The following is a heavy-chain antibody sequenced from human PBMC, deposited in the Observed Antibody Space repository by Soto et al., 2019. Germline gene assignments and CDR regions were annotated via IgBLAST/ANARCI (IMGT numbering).Heavy chain of an antibody. V-gene: IGHV4-39*02. D-gene: IGHD5-12*01. CDR3: ARDRDGYNLDVFDI. J-gene: IGHJ3*02. Sequence: QLQLQESGPGLVKPSETLSLTCTVSGGSISSSSYYWGWIRQPPGKGLEWIGSIYYSGSTYYNPSLKSRVTISVDTSKNQFSLKLSSVTSADTAVYYCARDRDGYNLDVFDIWGQGTMVTVSS. CDR2: IYYSGST. CDR1: GGSISSSSYY.